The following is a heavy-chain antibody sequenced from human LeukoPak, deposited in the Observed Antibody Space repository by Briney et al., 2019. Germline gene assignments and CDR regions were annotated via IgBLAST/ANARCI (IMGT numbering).Heavy chain of an antibody. D-gene: IGHD6-19*01. CDR2: IYHSGST. CDR1: GGSISSGYY. V-gene: IGHV4-38-2*02. Sequence: PSQTLSLTCTVSGGSISSGYYWGWIRQPPGKGLEWIGSIYHSGSTYYNPSLKSRVTISVDTSKNQFSLKLSSVTAADTAVYYCARASGYSSGRVWFDPWGQGTLVTVSS. CDR3: ARASGYSSGRVWFDP. J-gene: IGHJ5*02.